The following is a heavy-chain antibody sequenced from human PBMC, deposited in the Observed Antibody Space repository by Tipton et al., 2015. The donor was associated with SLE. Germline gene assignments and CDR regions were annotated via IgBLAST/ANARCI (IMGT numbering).Heavy chain of an antibody. CDR1: DDSFSSYNYY. J-gene: IGHJ4*02. D-gene: IGHD1-1*01. CDR2: IVYRGST. CDR3: ARGDDIDYFDY. Sequence: TLSLTCTVSDDSFSSYNYYWGWIRLPPGKGLEWIGSIVYRGSTHYTPSLQSRFTISVHTPKNQFSLRLSSVTAADTAVYYCARGDDIDYFDYWGQGTLVTVSS. V-gene: IGHV4-39*07.